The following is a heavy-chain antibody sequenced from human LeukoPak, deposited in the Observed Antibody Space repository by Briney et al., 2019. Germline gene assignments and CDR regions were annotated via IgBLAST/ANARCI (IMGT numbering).Heavy chain of an antibody. J-gene: IGHJ4*02. CDR3: ASSRGPSSSWSFDS. V-gene: IGHV4-38-2*02. D-gene: IGHD6-13*01. Sequence: PSETLSLTCTVSGYSISSGYYWGWIRQAPGKGLEWIGSIYHSGSTYYNPSLKSRVTISLDTSEIQFSLRLNSVTAADSAVYFCASSRGPSSSWSFDSWGQGILVTVSS. CDR1: GYSISSGYY. CDR2: IYHSGST.